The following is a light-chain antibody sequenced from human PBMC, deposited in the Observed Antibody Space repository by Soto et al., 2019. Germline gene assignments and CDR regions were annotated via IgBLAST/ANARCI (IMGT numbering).Light chain of an antibody. Sequence: EIVLTQSPGTLSLSPGERATLSCRASQSISSSYLAWYQQKPGQAPRLLLYAASSRATGIPDRFSGSGSGTDFTLAIRRLEPEDFAVYYCQQYGSSSFTFGQGTQLEIK. V-gene: IGKV3-20*01. CDR3: QQYGSSSFT. CDR1: QSISSSY. J-gene: IGKJ2*01. CDR2: AAS.